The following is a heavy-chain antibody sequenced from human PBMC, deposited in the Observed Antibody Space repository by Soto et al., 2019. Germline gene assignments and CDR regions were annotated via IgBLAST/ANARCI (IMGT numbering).Heavy chain of an antibody. Sequence: QVQLVESGGGVVQPGRSLRLSCAASGFTFSSYGMHWVRQAPGKGLEWVAVISYDGSNKYYADSVKGRFTMSTDNSQNTLNLQMNSLRPEDTGVYCCARGMVATWLCDFWGQGTLVTVSS. J-gene: IGHJ4*02. CDR2: ISYDGSNK. CDR3: ARGMVATWLCDF. D-gene: IGHD5-12*01. CDR1: GFTFSSYG. V-gene: IGHV3-30*03.